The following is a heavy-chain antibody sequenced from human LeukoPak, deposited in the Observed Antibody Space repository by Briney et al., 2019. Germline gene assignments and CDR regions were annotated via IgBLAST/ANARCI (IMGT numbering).Heavy chain of an antibody. D-gene: IGHD1-26*01. V-gene: IGHV3-11*01. J-gene: IGHJ4*02. CDR2: ISNKGSSSTT. CDR1: GFIFSDYY. CDR3: ARDPSGSFH. Sequence: GGSLRLSCAASGFIFSDYYMGWVRQAPGKGLEWVSYISNKGSSSTTYYADSVKGRFTISRDNAKNSLYLQMNSLRAEDTAVYYCARDPSGSFHWGQGTLVTVSS.